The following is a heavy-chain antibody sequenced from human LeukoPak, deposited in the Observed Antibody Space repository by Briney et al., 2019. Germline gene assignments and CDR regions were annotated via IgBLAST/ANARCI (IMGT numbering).Heavy chain of an antibody. Sequence: SETLSLTCTVSGGSLRSGSYYCSWIRQPAGKGLEWIERIYTSGSTNYNPSLKSRVTISVDTSKNQFSLKLSSVTAADTAVYYCARGNYYMDVWGKGTTVTVSS. V-gene: IGHV4-61*02. J-gene: IGHJ6*03. CDR3: ARGNYYMDV. CDR2: IYTSGST. CDR1: GGSLRSGSYY.